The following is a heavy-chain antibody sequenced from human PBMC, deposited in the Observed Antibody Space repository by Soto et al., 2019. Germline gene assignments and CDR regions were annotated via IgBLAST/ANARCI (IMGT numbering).Heavy chain of an antibody. V-gene: IGHV3-48*02. CDR3: ARGNSTGSHYNSGY. Sequence: EVQLVESGGGLVQPGGSLRLSCLTSGFSFHTFDMNWVRQAPGRGLEWVSSISRTGGTIYYADSVRGRFTVSGDNAVTSLYLQTSSLRDEDTAVYYCARGNSTGSHYNSGYWGQGTLVIVSS. J-gene: IGHJ4*02. D-gene: IGHD3-10*01. CDR1: GFSFHTFD. CDR2: ISRTGGTI.